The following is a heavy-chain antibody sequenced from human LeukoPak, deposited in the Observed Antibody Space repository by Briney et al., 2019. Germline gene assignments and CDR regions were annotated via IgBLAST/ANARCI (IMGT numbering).Heavy chain of an antibody. CDR2: IYYSGST. J-gene: IGHJ6*02. D-gene: IGHD5-24*01. CDR3: ARVLGDGYNYLTYCYYGMDV. V-gene: IGHV4-59*13. CDR1: GGSISSYY. Sequence: SETLSLTCTVSGGSISSYYWSWIRQPPGKGLECIGYIYYSGSTNYNPSLKSRVTISVDTSKNQFSLKLRSVTAADTDVYYCARVLGDGYNYLTYCYYGMDVWGQGTTVTVSS.